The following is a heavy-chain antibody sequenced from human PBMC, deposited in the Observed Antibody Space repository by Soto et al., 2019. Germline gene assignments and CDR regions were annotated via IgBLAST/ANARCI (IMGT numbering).Heavy chain of an antibody. Sequence: QLQLQESDPGLVKPSEALSLTCTVSGGSISSSGHYWGWIRQTPGKGLEWIGNIFYSGGTHYNASFRSRGSISVDSSKNQRSLKVTIVTAADAAVYYCARRSYGSGVDLWGRGTLVTVSS. V-gene: IGHV4-39*01. D-gene: IGHD3-10*01. J-gene: IGHJ5*02. CDR2: IFYSGGT. CDR3: ARRSYGSGVDL. CDR1: GGSISSSGHY.